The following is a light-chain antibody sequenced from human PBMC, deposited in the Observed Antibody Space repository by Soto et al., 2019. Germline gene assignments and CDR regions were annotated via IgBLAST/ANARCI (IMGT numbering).Light chain of an antibody. J-gene: IGKJ1*01. CDR1: QSVSNNY. CDR3: QHYGSSGT. CDR2: GAS. Sequence: EIVLTQSAGTLSLSPGERATLSCRASQSVSNNYLAWYQQKPGQAPSLLIYGASNRATGIPDRFRGSGSGTDFTLTISRLEPEDFAVYYCQHYGSSGTVGQGTKVEIK. V-gene: IGKV3-20*01.